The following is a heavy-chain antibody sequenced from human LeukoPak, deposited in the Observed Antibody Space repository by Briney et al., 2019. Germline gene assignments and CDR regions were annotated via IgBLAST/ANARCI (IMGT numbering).Heavy chain of an antibody. V-gene: IGHV1-69*04. J-gene: IGHJ3*02. CDR3: ARPYSGLAFDI. Sequence: GASVKVSCKASGGTFSSYAISWVRQAPGQGLEWMGRIIPILGIANYAQKFQGRVTITADKSTSTAYMELSSLRSDDTAVYYCARPYSGLAFDIWGQGTMVTVSS. CDR1: GGTFSSYA. CDR2: IIPILGIA. D-gene: IGHD5-12*01.